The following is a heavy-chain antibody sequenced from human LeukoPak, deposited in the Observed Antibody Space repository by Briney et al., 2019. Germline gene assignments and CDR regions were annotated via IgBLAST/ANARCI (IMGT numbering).Heavy chain of an antibody. D-gene: IGHD2-15*01. J-gene: IGHJ4*02. CDR1: GFTFSSFA. V-gene: IGHV3-30*04. Sequence: GGSLRLSCAASGFTFSSFATHWVRQAPGKGLEWVAVISYDGRYKYYADSVKGRFTISRDNSNNTLYLQMNSLRAEDTAVYYCARVVVAACFDYWGQGTLVAVSS. CDR2: ISYDGRYK. CDR3: ARVVVAACFDY.